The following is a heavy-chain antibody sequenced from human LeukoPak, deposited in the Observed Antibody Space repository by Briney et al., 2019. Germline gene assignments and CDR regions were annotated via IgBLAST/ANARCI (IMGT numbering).Heavy chain of an antibody. J-gene: IGHJ6*02. D-gene: IGHD3-3*01. V-gene: IGHV4-4*07. Sequence: SETLSLTCTVSGGSISSHYWSWIRQPAGKGLEWIGRIYTSGSTNYNPSLKSRVTMSVDTSKNQFSLKLSSVTAADTAVYYCARDKVDDFWSERYYYSGMDVWGQGTTVTVSS. CDR1: GGSISSHY. CDR3: ARDKVDDFWSERYYYSGMDV. CDR2: IYTSGST.